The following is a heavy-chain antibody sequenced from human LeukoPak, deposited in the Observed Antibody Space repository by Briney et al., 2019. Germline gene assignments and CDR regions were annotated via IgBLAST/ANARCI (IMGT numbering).Heavy chain of an antibody. CDR3: AREPLSRDYYDSSGFDY. CDR2: ISYDGSNK. V-gene: IGHV3-30-3*01. J-gene: IGHJ4*02. CDR1: GFTFSSYA. D-gene: IGHD3-22*01. Sequence: PGRSLRLSSAASGFTFSSYAMHWVRQAPGTGLEWVAVISYDGSNKYYADSVKGRFTISRDNSKNTLYLQMNSLRAEDTAVYYCAREPLSRDYYDSSGFDYWGQGTLVTVSS.